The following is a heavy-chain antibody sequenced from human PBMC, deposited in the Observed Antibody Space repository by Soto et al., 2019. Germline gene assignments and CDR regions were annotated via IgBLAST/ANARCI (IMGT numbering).Heavy chain of an antibody. CDR2: IYYSGST. CDR3: ARDDHYYDSSGYYSVWFDP. Sequence: SETLSLTCTVSGGSISSYYWSWIRQPPGKGLEWIGYIYYSGSTNYNPSLKSRVTISVDTSKNQFSLKLSSVTAADTAVYYCARDDHYYDSSGYYSVWFDPWGQGTLVTVSS. CDR1: GGSISSYY. J-gene: IGHJ5*02. V-gene: IGHV4-59*12. D-gene: IGHD3-22*01.